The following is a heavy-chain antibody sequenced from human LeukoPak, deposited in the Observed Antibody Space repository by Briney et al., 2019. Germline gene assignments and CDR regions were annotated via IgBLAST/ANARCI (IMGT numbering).Heavy chain of an antibody. V-gene: IGHV4-38-2*01. CDR2: AFHSGTA. CDR1: GYSITGGYY. Sequence: SETLSLTCDVSGYSITGGYYWGWIRQPPGEGLEWIGSAFHSGTAFYNPSLRSRVTVSVDTAKNQFSLRLSSVTAADTAVYYCARLPHCDGAKCHGGGYHSDXWGQGILVTVS. D-gene: IGHD2-15*01. CDR3: ARLPHCDGAKCHGGGYHSDX. J-gene: IGHJ4*02.